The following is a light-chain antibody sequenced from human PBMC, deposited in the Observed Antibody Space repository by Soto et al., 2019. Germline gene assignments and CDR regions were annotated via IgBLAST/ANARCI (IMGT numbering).Light chain of an antibody. V-gene: IGKV3-20*01. J-gene: IGKJ3*01. CDR1: QSISNSY. Sequence: EIVLTQSPGTLSLSPGERATLSCRASQSISNSYLAWYQQKPGQAPRLLIYGASSRATGIPDRFSGSGSGTDFTLTISRLEPEDFAVYYCQRYGGSPIFTFGPGTKVDIK. CDR2: GAS. CDR3: QRYGGSPIFT.